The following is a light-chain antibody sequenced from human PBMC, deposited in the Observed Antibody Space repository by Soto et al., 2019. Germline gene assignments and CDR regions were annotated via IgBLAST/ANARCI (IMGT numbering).Light chain of an antibody. CDR3: QQYGTSPPT. V-gene: IGKV3-20*01. CDR2: GVS. Sequence: IVLTQSPGTLSLSPGERATLSCRASQSVRDNFLAWYRQKPGQAPRLLIHGVSVRATGIPDRFSGSGSGTDFTLTISRLEPEDFALYYCQQYGTSPPTFGQQTRLEIK. J-gene: IGKJ5*01. CDR1: QSVRDNF.